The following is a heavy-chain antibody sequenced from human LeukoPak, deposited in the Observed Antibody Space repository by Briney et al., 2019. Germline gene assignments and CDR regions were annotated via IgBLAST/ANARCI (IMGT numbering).Heavy chain of an antibody. Sequence: VGSLRLSCAASGFTFSSYSMNWVRQAPGKGLEWVSSISSSSSYIYYADSVKGRFTISRDNAKNSLYLQMNSLRAEDTAVYYCVITRVFGVVMNYYYMDVWGKGTTVTVSS. J-gene: IGHJ6*03. V-gene: IGHV3-21*01. CDR3: VITRVFGVVMNYYYMDV. D-gene: IGHD3-3*01. CDR1: GFTFSSYS. CDR2: ISSSSSYI.